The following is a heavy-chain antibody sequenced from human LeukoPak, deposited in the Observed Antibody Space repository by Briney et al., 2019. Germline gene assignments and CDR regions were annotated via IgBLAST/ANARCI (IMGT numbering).Heavy chain of an antibody. D-gene: IGHD3-22*01. J-gene: IGHJ4*02. Sequence: SETLSLTCTVSGGSISSSSYYWGWIRQPPGKGLEWIGSIYYSGSTYYNPSLKSRVTISVDTSKNQFSLKLSSVTAADTAVCYCARQYDSSGYYPYYFDYWGQGTLVTVSS. CDR2: IYYSGST. V-gene: IGHV4-39*01. CDR3: ARQYDSSGYYPYYFDY. CDR1: GGSISSSSYY.